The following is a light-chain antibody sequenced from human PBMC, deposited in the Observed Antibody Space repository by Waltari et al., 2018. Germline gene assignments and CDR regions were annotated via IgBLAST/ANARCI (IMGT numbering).Light chain of an antibody. CDR2: SNN. Sequence: QSVLTQPPSASGTPGQRVTISCSGSSSNIGSNTVNWYQQLQGTAPKLLIYSNNQRPSGVPDRFSGSKSGTSASLAISGLQSEDEADYYCAAWDDSLNGHVFGTGTKVTVL. CDR1: SSNIGSNT. CDR3: AAWDDSLNGHV. J-gene: IGLJ1*01. V-gene: IGLV1-44*01.